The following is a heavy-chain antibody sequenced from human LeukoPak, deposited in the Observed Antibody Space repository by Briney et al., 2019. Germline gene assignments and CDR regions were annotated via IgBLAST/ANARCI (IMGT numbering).Heavy chain of an antibody. V-gene: IGHV1-69*13. CDR2: IIPIFGTA. CDR1: GGTFSSYA. J-gene: IGHJ4*02. CDR3: TREVLDYDSSGYYYYFDY. D-gene: IGHD3-22*01. Sequence: SVKVSCKASGGTFSSYAISWVRQAPGQGLEWMGGIIPIFGTANYAQKFQGRVTIAADESTSTAYMELSSLRSEDTAVYYCTREVLDYDSSGYYYYFDYWGQGTLVTVSS.